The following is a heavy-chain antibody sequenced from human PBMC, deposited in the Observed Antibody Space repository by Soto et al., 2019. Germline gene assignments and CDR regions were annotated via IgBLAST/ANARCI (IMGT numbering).Heavy chain of an antibody. J-gene: IGHJ5*01. CDR1: GGSISSGGYY. CDR2: IYYSGST. V-gene: IGHV4-31*03. CDR3: ARHSASWQWFDY. Sequence: QVQLQESGPGLVKPSQTLSLTCSVSGGSISSGGYYWSWIRQHPEKGLEWIGYIYYSGSTNYNPSLKSRVIISVDTSSNRFSLGLRSVTAADTAIYYCARHSASWQWFDYWGQGTLVTVSS. D-gene: IGHD1-26*01.